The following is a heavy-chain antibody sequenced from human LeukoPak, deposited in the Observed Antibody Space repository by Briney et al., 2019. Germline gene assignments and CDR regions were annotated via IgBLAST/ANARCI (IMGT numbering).Heavy chain of an antibody. CDR1: GYTFTGYY. V-gene: IGHV1-2*02. CDR2: INPNTGGT. J-gene: IGHJ3*02. D-gene: IGHD3-10*01. CDR3: ATETSYYYGSGIWKAFDI. Sequence: ASVKVSCKASGYTFTGYYIHWVRQAPGQGLEWMGWINPNTGGTKYTQKFQGRVTMTRDTSITTAYMELSRLRSDDTAVYYCATETSYYYGSGIWKAFDIWGQGTMVTVSS.